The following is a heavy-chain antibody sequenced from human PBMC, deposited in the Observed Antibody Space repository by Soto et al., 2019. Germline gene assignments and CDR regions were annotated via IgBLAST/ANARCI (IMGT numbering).Heavy chain of an antibody. J-gene: IGHJ4*02. D-gene: IGHD4-17*01. Sequence: QVQLVQSGPEVRKPGASVRLSCATSGYNFNQYYIHWVRQAPGQGLEWMGIINLRGATTKYAHKFRGRVTVTGDTSTRTAYMELSSLRSEDTAVYFCARGPDDSDVPRWDHWGQGTLITVSS. CDR3: ARGPDDSDVPRWDH. V-gene: IGHV1-46*02. CDR1: GYNFNQYY. CDR2: INLRGATT.